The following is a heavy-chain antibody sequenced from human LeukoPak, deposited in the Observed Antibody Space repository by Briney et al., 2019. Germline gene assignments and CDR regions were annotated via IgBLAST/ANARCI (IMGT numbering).Heavy chain of an antibody. D-gene: IGHD5-18*01. CDR1: GFTFSSYW. CDR3: TRGPIQLWLYYGMDV. V-gene: IGHV3-7*03. Sequence: PGGSLRLSCAASGFTFSSYWMSWVRQAPGKGLEWVANIKQDGSEKYYVDSVKGRFTISRDNAKNSLYLQMNSLKTEDTAVYYCTRGPIQLWLYYGMDVWGQGTTVTVSS. CDR2: IKQDGSEK. J-gene: IGHJ6*02.